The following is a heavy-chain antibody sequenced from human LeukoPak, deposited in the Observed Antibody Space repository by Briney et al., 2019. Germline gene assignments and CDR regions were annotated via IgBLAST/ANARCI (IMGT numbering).Heavy chain of an antibody. J-gene: IGHJ5*02. CDR2: VSYSGST. V-gene: IGHV4-31*03. CDR1: GGSITSGRYY. CDR3: ARDPRGDITGTTFDR. Sequence: SQTLSLTCTLSGGSITSGRYYWTWIRQHPQRGLEWIGYVSYSGSTNYNSSLKSRLTISADTSKNQFYLRLTSVTAADTAVYYCARDPRGDITGTTFDRWGQGTLATVSS. D-gene: IGHD1-20*01.